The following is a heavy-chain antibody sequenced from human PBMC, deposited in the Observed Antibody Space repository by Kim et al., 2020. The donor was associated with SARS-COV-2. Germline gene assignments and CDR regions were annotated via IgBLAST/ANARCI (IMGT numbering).Heavy chain of an antibody. V-gene: IGHV3-11*04. CDR1: GFTFSDYY. Sequence: GGSLRLSCAASGFTFSDYYMSWIRQAPGKGLEWVSYISSSGSTIYYADSVKGRFTISRDNAKNSLYLQMNSLRAEDTAVYYCARDREELKLLWFGTFDYWGQGTLVTVSS. D-gene: IGHD3-10*01. CDR2: ISSSGSTI. J-gene: IGHJ4*02. CDR3: ARDREELKLLWFGTFDY.